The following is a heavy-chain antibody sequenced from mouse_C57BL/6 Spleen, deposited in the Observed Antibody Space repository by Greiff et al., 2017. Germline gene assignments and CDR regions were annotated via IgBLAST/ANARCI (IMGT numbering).Heavy chain of an antibody. Sequence: QVQLQQSGAELARPGASVKMSCKASGYTFTSYTMHWVKQRPGQGLEWIGYINPSSGYTKYNQKFKDKATLTADKSSRPAYMQLSSLTSEDSAVYYCAPDPAWFAYWGQGTLVTVSA. J-gene: IGHJ3*01. CDR2: INPSSGYT. V-gene: IGHV1-4*01. CDR3: APDPAWFAY. CDR1: GYTFTSYT.